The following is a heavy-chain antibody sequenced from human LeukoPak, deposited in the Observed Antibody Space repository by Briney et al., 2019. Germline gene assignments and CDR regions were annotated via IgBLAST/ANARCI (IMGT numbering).Heavy chain of an antibody. Sequence: PSETLSLTCTVSGGSISYFYWSWIRQPAGKGLEWIGRIYTSGSTNYNPSLKSRVTISVDTSKNQFSLKLSSVTAADTAVYYCARDYYYYDSSGYYPVYYYYMDVWGKGTTVTISS. J-gene: IGHJ6*03. D-gene: IGHD3-22*01. V-gene: IGHV4-4*07. CDR1: GGSISYFY. CDR2: IYTSGST. CDR3: ARDYYYYDSSGYYPVYYYYMDV.